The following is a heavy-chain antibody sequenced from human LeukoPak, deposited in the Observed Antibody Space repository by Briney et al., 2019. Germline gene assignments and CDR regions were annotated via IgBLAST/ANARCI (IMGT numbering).Heavy chain of an antibody. CDR3: ARGGEYYDILTGKNQFDY. CDR2: ISAYNGNT. J-gene: IGHJ4*02. D-gene: IGHD3-9*01. V-gene: IGHV1-18*01. CDR1: GYTFTSYG. Sequence: ASVKVSCKASGYTFTSYGISWVRQAPGQGLEWMGWISAYNGNTNYAQKLQGRVTMTTDTSTNTAYMELRSLRSDDAAVYYCARGGEYYDILTGKNQFDYWGQGTLVTVSS.